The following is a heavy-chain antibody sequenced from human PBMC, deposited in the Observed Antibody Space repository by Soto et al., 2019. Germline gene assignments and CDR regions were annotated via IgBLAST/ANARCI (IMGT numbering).Heavy chain of an antibody. CDR3: ARKDYYGSGTCHFDY. D-gene: IGHD3-10*01. CDR2: INAANGDT. CDR1: GYTFSTFP. V-gene: IGHV1-3*01. Sequence: ASVKVSFKASGYTFSTFPMHWVRQAPGQNLEWMGWINAANGDTGYSQNFQGRVTITRDTTASTAYMELSGLRSEDTAVYFCARKDYYGSGTCHFDYWGQGTLVTVSS. J-gene: IGHJ4*02.